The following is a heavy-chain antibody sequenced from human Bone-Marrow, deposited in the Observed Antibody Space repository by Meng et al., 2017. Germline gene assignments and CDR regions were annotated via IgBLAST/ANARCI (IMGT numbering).Heavy chain of an antibody. J-gene: IGHJ6*02. Sequence: ASVKVSCKVSGYTLTELSMHWVRQAPGKGLEWMGGFDPEDGETIYAQKFQGRVTMTEDTSTDTAYMELSSLRSEDTAVYYCATRNYGDSNYGMDVWGQGTTVTVSS. CDR1: GYTLTELS. D-gene: IGHD4-17*01. V-gene: IGHV1-24*01. CDR2: FDPEDGET. CDR3: ATRNYGDSNYGMDV.